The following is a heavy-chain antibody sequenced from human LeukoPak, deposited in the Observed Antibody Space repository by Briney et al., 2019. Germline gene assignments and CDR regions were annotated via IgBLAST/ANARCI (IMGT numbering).Heavy chain of an antibody. D-gene: IGHD2-2*01. V-gene: IGHV4-34*01. CDR3: ARIPTNAVPAAHNGFDI. CDR2: INHSGST. Sequence: SETLSLTCAVYGGSFSGYYWSWIRQPPGKGLEWIGEINHSGSTNYNPSLKSRVTISVDTSKNQFSLKLSSVTAADTALYFCARIPTNAVPAAHNGFDIWGQGTMVTVSS. CDR1: GGSFSGYY. J-gene: IGHJ3*02.